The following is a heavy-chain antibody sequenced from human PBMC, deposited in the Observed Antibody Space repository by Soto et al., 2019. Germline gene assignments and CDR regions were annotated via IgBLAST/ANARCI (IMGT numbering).Heavy chain of an antibody. J-gene: IGHJ6*02. CDR3: ARWPDGYYYYGMDV. Sequence: QVQLVQSGAEVKKPGASVKVSCKASGYTFTSYDINWVRQATGQGLEWMGWMNGNSGNTGYVQKFQGRVTITRNTSISTAYMEMSSLRSEDTAVYYGARWPDGYYYYGMDVWGQGTTVTVSS. V-gene: IGHV1-8*01. CDR2: MNGNSGNT. CDR1: GYTFTSYD.